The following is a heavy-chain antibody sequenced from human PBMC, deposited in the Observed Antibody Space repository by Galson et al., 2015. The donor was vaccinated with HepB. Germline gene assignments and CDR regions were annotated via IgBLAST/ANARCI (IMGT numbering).Heavy chain of an antibody. V-gene: IGHV3-23*01. J-gene: IGHJ3*02. CDR1: GFIFSSYA. CDR2: ISGSGGST. CDR3: AKDHGLLWQSYAFDI. Sequence: SLRLSCAASGFIFSSYAMSWVRQVPGKGLEWVSAISGSGGSTYYADSMKGRFTISRDSSKNTLYLQMNSLRAEDTAVYYCAKDHGLLWQSYAFDIWGQGTMVTVSS. D-gene: IGHD3-10*01.